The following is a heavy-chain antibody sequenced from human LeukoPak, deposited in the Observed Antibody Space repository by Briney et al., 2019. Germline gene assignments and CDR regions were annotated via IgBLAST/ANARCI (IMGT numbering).Heavy chain of an antibody. D-gene: IGHD3-22*01. CDR2: ISAYNGNT. CDR3: ARGTYYYDSSGRPSEEWYFDL. Sequence: ASVKVSCKASGGTFSSYAISWVRQAPGQGLEWMGWISAYNGNTNYAQKLQGRVTMTTDTSTSTAYMELRSLRSDDTAVYYCARGTYYYDSSGRPSEEWYFDLWGRGTLVTVSS. V-gene: IGHV1-18*01. J-gene: IGHJ2*01. CDR1: GGTFSSYA.